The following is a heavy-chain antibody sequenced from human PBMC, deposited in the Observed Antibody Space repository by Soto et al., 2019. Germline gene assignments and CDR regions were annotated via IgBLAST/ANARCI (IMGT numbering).Heavy chain of an antibody. V-gene: IGHV4-59*01. D-gene: IGHD2-21*01. CDR2: IYYSGST. CDR3: ARGTRPPIYYFKF. J-gene: IGHJ4*02. Sequence: ETLSLTCVVSAVSLSCYYSSWIRLHTGKGLQWIGYIYYSGSTNFYPSLKSRVTRSVDTSKNQFSLKLSSVTAADTAIYYCARGTRPPIYYFKFWRRGTPVSVSS. CDR1: AVSLSCYY.